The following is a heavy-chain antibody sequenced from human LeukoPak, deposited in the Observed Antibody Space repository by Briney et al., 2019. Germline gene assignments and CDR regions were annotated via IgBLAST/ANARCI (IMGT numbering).Heavy chain of an antibody. V-gene: IGHV4-59*08. Sequence: SETLSLTCAVSGGSISSYYWIWIRQPPGKGLEWIGYIYYNGITNYNPSLKGRVTISVATSKNQFSLKLSSVTAADTAVYYCARHLYSGYERVFDYWGQGTLVTVSS. CDR1: GGSISSYY. J-gene: IGHJ4*02. D-gene: IGHD5-12*01. CDR3: ARHLYSGYERVFDY. CDR2: IYYNGIT.